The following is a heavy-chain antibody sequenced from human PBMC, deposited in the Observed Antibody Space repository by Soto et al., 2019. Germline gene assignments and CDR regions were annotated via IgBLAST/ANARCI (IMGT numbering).Heavy chain of an antibody. CDR3: AKYAEHYGSGEYYFDY. J-gene: IGHJ4*02. Sequence: EVQLLESGGGLVQPGGSLRLSCAASGFTFSSYAMSWVRQAPGKGLEWVSAISGSGGSTYYADSVKGRFTISRDNSKNTLYLQMNSLRAEDTAVYYCAKYAEHYGSGEYYFDYWGQGTLVTVSS. D-gene: IGHD3-10*01. CDR2: ISGSGGST. V-gene: IGHV3-23*01. CDR1: GFTFSSYA.